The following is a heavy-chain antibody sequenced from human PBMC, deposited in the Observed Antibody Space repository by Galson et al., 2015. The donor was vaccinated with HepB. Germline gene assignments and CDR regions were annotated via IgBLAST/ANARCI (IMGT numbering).Heavy chain of an antibody. J-gene: IGHJ4*02. CDR1: GYTFTSYA. CDR3: ARPRYCSGGSCQRGYFDY. CDR2: INAGNGNT. V-gene: IGHV1-3*01. Sequence: SVKVSCKASGYTFTSYAMHWVRQAPGQRLEWMGWINAGNGNTKYSQKFQGRVTITRDTSASTAYMELSSLRSEDTAVYYCARPRYCSGGSCQRGYFDYWGQGTLVTVSS. D-gene: IGHD2-15*01.